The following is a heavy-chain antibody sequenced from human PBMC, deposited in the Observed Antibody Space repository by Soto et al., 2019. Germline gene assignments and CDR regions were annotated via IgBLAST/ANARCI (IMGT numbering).Heavy chain of an antibody. Sequence: QVQLVQAGAEVKKPGASVKVSCKASGYTFTSYGISWVRQAPGQGLEGVGWISGYDGNTDYAHKFRGRVTMTTDTSTNTAYMDLRSLRSDETAVYYCARHNSQWPNWFDPWGQGTPVTVSS. D-gene: IGHD1-1*01. J-gene: IGHJ5*02. CDR1: GYTFTSYG. V-gene: IGHV1-18*01. CDR3: ARHNSQWPNWFDP. CDR2: ISGYDGNT.